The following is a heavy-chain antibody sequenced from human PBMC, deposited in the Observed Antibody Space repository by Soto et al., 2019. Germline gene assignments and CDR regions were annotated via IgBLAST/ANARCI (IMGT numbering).Heavy chain of an antibody. CDR1: GYTFTGYY. D-gene: IGHD4-17*01. Sequence: GASVKVSCKASGYTFTGYYMHWVRQAPGQGLEWMGWINPNSGGTNYAQKFQGWVTMTRDTSISTAYMELSRLRSDDTAVYYCARERVEYGDLRSGVFDYWGQGTLVTSPQ. V-gene: IGHV1-2*04. J-gene: IGHJ4*02. CDR2: INPNSGGT. CDR3: ARERVEYGDLRSGVFDY.